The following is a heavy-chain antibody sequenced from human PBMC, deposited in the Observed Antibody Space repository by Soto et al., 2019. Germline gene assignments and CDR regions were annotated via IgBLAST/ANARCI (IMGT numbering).Heavy chain of an antibody. J-gene: IGHJ5*02. Sequence: QVQLVQSGAEVKKPGASVKVSCKASGYTFTSYGLSWVRQAPGQGLEWMGRISAYNYNTNYAQKLQGRVTMTTDTSTSTAYMELRSLRSAATAVYYWARAVGALGHWFEPWGQGTLVTVSS. CDR3: ARAVGALGHWFEP. V-gene: IGHV1-18*01. CDR1: GYTFTSYG. D-gene: IGHD1-26*01. CDR2: ISAYNYNT.